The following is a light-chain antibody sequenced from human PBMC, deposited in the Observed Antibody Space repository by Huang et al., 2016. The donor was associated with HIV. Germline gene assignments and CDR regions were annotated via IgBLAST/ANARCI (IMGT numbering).Light chain of an antibody. CDR2: DAS. J-gene: IGKJ2*01. CDR1: QSVSSSY. Sequence: EIVLTQSPGTLSLSPGERATLSCRASQSVSSSYLLWYQQKPGQAPRLLIYDASSRATGIPDRFSGSGSGTDFTLTISRLEPEDFAVYYCQQFGSSPKTFGQGTKLEIK. CDR3: QQFGSSPKT. V-gene: IGKV3-20*01.